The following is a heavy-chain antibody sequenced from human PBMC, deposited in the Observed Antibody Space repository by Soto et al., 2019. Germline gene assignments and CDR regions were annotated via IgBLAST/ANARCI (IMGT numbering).Heavy chain of an antibody. Sequence: PGGSLRLSCAASGFTFSDYYMSWIRQAPGKGLEWVSYISSSSSYTNYADSVKGRFTISRDNAKNSLYLQMNSLRAEDTAVYYCARDGDSSWSRDFDYWGQGTLVTISS. V-gene: IGHV3-11*05. D-gene: IGHD6-13*01. CDR1: GFTFSDYY. J-gene: IGHJ4*02. CDR2: ISSSSSYT. CDR3: ARDGDSSWSRDFDY.